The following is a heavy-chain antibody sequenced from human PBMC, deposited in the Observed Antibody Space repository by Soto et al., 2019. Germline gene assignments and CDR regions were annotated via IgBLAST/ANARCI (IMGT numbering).Heavy chain of an antibody. V-gene: IGHV4-59*12. J-gene: IGHJ5*01. Sequence: PSETLSLTCTVSGGSMNNYYWSWIRQPPGKALEWIGYIYYSGTTNYKSTLKSRVTISVDTSKNQFSLKLSSVSAADTAVYFCAREGRLHWFESWGQGTLVTVSS. CDR1: GGSMNNYY. CDR3: AREGRLHWFES. CDR2: IYYSGTT.